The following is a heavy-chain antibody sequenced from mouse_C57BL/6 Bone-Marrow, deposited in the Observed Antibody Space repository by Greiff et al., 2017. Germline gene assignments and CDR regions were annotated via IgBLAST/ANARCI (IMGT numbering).Heavy chain of an antibody. Sequence: VQLQQSGAELAKPGASVKLSCKASGYTFTSYWMHWVKQRPGQGLEWIGYINPSSGYTKYNQKFKDKATLTADKYSSTAYMHLSSLTYEDSAVYYCARNYGDAYWGQGTTRTVSA. CDR2: INPSSGYT. V-gene: IGHV1-7*01. J-gene: IGHJ2*01. CDR3: ARNYGDAY. D-gene: IGHD2-13*01. CDR1: GYTFTSYW.